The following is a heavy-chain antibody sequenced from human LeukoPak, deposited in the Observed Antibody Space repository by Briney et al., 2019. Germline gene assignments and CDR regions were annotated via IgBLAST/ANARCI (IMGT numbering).Heavy chain of an antibody. CDR2: ISRTGSHT. V-gene: IGHV3-48*03. CDR1: GFTFSSYS. D-gene: IGHD6-13*01. CDR3: ARVGSTAEAGTPDY. Sequence: GGSLRLSCAASGFTFSSYSMNWVRQAPGKGLEWLSYISRTGSHTPYADSVKGRFTVSRDNAKNSLSLELNSLRVDDTAIYYCARVGSTAEAGTPDYWGQGTLVTVSS. J-gene: IGHJ4*02.